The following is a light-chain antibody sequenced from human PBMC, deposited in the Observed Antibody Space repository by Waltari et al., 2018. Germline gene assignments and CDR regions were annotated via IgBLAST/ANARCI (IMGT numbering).Light chain of an antibody. J-gene: IGKJ1*01. Sequence: EIVMTQSPAILSVSPGERATLSCRASQSVSNNLAWYQQKPGQAPRLRIYGASTMATGVPARFSGSWSGTEFTLTISSLQSEDFAVYYCQQCNDWSRTFGQGTKVEIK. CDR1: QSVSNN. V-gene: IGKV3D-15*01. CDR2: GAS. CDR3: QQCNDWSRT.